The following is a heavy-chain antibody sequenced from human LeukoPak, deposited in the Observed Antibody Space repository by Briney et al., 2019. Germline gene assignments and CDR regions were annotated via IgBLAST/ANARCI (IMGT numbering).Heavy chain of an antibody. Sequence: SETLSLTCTVSGGSISSSSYYWGWIRQPPGKGLEWIGSIYYSGSTYYNPSLKSRVTISVDTSKNQFSLKLSSVTAADTAVYYCGRHPGVGERTTVDPWGQGTLVTVSS. CDR3: GRHPGVGERTTVDP. D-gene: IGHD3-10*01. V-gene: IGHV4-39*01. CDR1: GGSISSSSYY. CDR2: IYYSGST. J-gene: IGHJ5*02.